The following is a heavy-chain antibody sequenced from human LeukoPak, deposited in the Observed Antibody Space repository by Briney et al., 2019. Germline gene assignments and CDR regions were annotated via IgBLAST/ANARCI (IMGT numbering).Heavy chain of an antibody. D-gene: IGHD1-1*01. CDR3: ARDHNYAFDN. J-gene: IGHJ4*02. Sequence: SETLSLTCTVSGDSISSSSYYWGWIRQPPGKELEWIGSIYYSGSTYYNPSLNSRVTISVDTSKNQFSLKLSSVTAADTAVYYCARDHNYAFDNWGQGTLVTVSS. CDR2: IYYSGST. CDR1: GDSISSSSYY. V-gene: IGHV4-39*07.